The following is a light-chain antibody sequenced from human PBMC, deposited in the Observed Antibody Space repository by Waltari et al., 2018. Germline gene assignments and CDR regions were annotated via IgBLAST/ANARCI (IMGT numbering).Light chain of an antibody. CDR2: GAS. Sequence: DIQMTQSPSSLSASVGDRVTITCRASQSISTYLNWYQQKPGKAPKLLIFGASSLYSGAPSRFSGSGSGTDFTLTISTIQPEDFATYSCHQSFSPPWTFGQGTKVEIK. CDR1: QSISTY. J-gene: IGKJ1*01. CDR3: HQSFSPPWT. V-gene: IGKV1-39*01.